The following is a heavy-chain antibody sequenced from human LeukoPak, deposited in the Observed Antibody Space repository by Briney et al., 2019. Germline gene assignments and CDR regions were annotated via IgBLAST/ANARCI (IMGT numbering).Heavy chain of an antibody. D-gene: IGHD3-22*01. J-gene: IGHJ3*02. CDR1: GYTFTGYY. Sequence: ASVKVSCKASGYTFTGYYMHWARQAPRQGLEWMGWINPNSGGTNYAQKFQGRVTMTRDTSISTAYMELSRLRSDDTAVYYCARPFSDYYDSSGQGAFDIWGQGTMVTVSS. CDR3: ARPFSDYYDSSGQGAFDI. V-gene: IGHV1-2*02. CDR2: INPNSGGT.